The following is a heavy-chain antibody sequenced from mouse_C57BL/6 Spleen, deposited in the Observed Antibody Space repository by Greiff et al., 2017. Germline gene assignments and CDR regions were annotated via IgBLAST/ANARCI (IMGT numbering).Heavy chain of an antibody. D-gene: IGHD1-1*02. CDR1: GYTFTSYN. CDR2: IYPGNGDT. Sequence: LQQSGAELVRPGASVKMSCKASGYTFTSYNMHWVKKTPRQGLEWIGAIYPGNGDTSYNQKFKGKATLTVDKSSSTAYMQLTSLTSDDSAVYFCARGSPWYFDVWGTGTTVTVSS. J-gene: IGHJ1*03. V-gene: IGHV1-12*01. CDR3: ARGSPWYFDV.